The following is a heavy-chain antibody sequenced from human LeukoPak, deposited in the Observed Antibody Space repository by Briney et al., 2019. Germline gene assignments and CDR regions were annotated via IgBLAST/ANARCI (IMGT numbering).Heavy chain of an antibody. CDR1: GFTFSSYA. CDR2: ISYDGSNK. D-gene: IGHD3-10*01. V-gene: IGHV3-30-3*01. Sequence: GGSLRLSCAASGFTFSSYAMHWVRQAPGKGLEWVAVISYDGSNKYYADSVKGRFTISRDNSKNTLYLQMNSLRAEDTAVYYCARDIGSGSYLTSWGQGTLVTVSS. CDR3: ARDIGSGSYLTS. J-gene: IGHJ5*02.